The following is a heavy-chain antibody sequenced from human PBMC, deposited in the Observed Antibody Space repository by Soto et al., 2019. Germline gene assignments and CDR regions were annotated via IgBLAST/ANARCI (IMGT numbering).Heavy chain of an antibody. V-gene: IGHV1-18*01. Sequence: GASVKVSCKASGYTFTSYGISWVRQAPGQGLEWMGWISAYNGNTNYAQKLRGRVTMTTDTSTSTAYMELRSLRSDDTAVYYCARMSVVAAIYYYYGMDVWGQGTTVTVSS. CDR2: ISAYNGNT. CDR3: ARMSVVAAIYYYYGMDV. D-gene: IGHD2-15*01. CDR1: GYTFTSYG. J-gene: IGHJ6*02.